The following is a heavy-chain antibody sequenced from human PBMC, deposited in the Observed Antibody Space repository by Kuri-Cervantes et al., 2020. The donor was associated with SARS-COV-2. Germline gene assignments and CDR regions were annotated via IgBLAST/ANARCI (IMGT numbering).Heavy chain of an antibody. J-gene: IGHJ3*02. CDR2: IYHSGST. CDR1: GYSISSGNY. D-gene: IGHD2-2*01. V-gene: IGHV4-38-2*01. CDR3: AGASYCSSTSCYQTNAFDI. Sequence: SETLSLTCAVSGYSISSGNYWGWIRQPPGKGLEWIGSIYHSGSTYYNPSLKSRVTISVDTSKNQFSLKLSSVTAADTAVYYCAGASYCSSTSCYQTNAFDIWGQGTMVTVSS.